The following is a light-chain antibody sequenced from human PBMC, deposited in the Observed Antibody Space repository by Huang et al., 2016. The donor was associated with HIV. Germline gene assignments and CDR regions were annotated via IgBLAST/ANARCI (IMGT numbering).Light chain of an antibody. V-gene: IGKV3-15*01. CDR1: QYVSSN. J-gene: IGKJ2*01. Sequence: ERVMTQSPDTLSVSPGERDTLYCRASQYVSSNLAWYQQKPGQAPRLLVYGASTRVIDIPARFSGSGSGTEFTLTISSLQSEDSAVYYCQQYNNWPRTFGQGTKLEIK. CDR2: GAS. CDR3: QQYNNWPRT.